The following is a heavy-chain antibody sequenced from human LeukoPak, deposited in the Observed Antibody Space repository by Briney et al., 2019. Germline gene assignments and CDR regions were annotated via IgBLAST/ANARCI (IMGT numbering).Heavy chain of an antibody. V-gene: IGHV4-59*01. CDR3: ARSGGYSSSWSL. Sequence: SETQSLTCTVSGGSISTYYWNWIRQPPGKGLEWIGYIYYSGSTNYNPSLKSRVTISVDTSKNQFSLKLNSVTAADTAVYYCARSGGYSSSWSLWGQGTLVTVSS. CDR2: IYYSGST. CDR1: GGSISTYY. D-gene: IGHD6-13*01. J-gene: IGHJ4*02.